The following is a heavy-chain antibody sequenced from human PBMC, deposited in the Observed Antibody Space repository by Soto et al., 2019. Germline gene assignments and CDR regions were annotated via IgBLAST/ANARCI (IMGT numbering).Heavy chain of an antibody. CDR3: ASKVGY. V-gene: IGHV4-34*01. J-gene: IGHJ4*02. CDR1: GGPFSGYY. CDR2: INHSGST. Sequence: SETLSLTCAVYGGPFSGYYWSWIRQPPGKGLEWIGEINHSGSTNYNPSLKSRVTISVDTSKNQFSLKLSSVTAADTAVYYCASKVGYWGQGTLVTVSS. D-gene: IGHD1-26*01.